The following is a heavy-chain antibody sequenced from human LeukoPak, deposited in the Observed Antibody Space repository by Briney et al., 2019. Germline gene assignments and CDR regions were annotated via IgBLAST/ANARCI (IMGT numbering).Heavy chain of an antibody. V-gene: IGHV3-7*01. CDR1: GFSFTVDW. J-gene: IGHJ6*02. Sequence: VGSLRLSCAASGFSFTVDWMSWVREALGEGLGWVANIKRDVSEKYYVDSVKGRFTISRDNPKKSVYLQMNSLRAEDTAIYYCARDVSVSGMDVWGQGTTVTVSS. D-gene: IGHD5/OR15-5a*01. CDR3: ARDVSVSGMDV. CDR2: IKRDVSEK.